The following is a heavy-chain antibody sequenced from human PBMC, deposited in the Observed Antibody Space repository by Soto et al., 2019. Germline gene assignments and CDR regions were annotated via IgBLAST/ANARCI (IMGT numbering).Heavy chain of an antibody. CDR1: GGSFSGYQ. Sequence: QVQLQQWGAGLLKPSETLSLTCAVYGGSFSGYQWSWLRQTPGQGLEWIGEINDSGNINYNPSLKSRVTIFLDTPKKQISLKLSSVTAADTAVYYCARGLILWFGELSRRGGYYYYMDVWGKGTTVIVSS. J-gene: IGHJ6*03. V-gene: IGHV4-34*01. CDR3: ARGLILWFGELSRRGGYYYYMDV. D-gene: IGHD3-10*01. CDR2: INDSGNI.